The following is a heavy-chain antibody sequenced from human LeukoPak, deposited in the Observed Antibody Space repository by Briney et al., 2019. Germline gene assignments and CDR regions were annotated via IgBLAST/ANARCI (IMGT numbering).Heavy chain of an antibody. CDR1: GYSFTNYW. CDR2: IDPSDSYT. CDR3: ARETLTEGLAY. J-gene: IGHJ4*02. D-gene: IGHD3-16*01. V-gene: IGHV5-10-1*01. Sequence: GESLKISCKGSGYSFTNYWITWVRQMPGKGLEWMGRIDPSDSYTNYSPSLRGHVTLSTDKSFSTAYLQWSSLEASDTAIYYCARETLTEGLAYWGQGSLVTVSS.